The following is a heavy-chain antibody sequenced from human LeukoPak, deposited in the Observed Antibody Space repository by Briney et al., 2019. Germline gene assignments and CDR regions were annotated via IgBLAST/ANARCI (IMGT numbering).Heavy chain of an antibody. J-gene: IGHJ4*02. D-gene: IGHD6-13*01. V-gene: IGHV1-8*01. Sequence: ASVKVSCKASGYTSTSYDINWVRQATGQGLEWMGWMNPNSGNTGYAQKFQGRVTMTRNTSISTAYMELSSLRSEDTAVYYCARGLVAAAAVDYWGQGTLVTVSS. CDR2: MNPNSGNT. CDR3: ARGLVAAAAVDY. CDR1: GYTSTSYD.